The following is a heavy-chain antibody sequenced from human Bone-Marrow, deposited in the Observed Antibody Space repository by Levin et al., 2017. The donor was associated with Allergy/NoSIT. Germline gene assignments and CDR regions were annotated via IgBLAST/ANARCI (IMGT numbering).Heavy chain of an antibody. V-gene: IGHV3-33*01. D-gene: IGHD6-19*01. Sequence: PGGSLRLSCAASGFIFSDYGMHWVRQAPVKGLQWVAVIWSDGSIEYYADSVKGRFTISRDTSKNTVYLQMNGLRAEDTAVYYCARQRRYTSSSGRYYYYMDVWGQGTSVTVSS. CDR2: IWSDGSIE. CDR3: ARQRRYTSSSGRYYYYMDV. J-gene: IGHJ6*02. CDR1: GFIFSDYG.